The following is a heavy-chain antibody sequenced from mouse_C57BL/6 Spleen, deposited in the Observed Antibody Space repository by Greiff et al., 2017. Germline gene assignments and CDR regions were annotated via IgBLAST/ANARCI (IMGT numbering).Heavy chain of an antibody. CDR3: VRQDYYGSSYGSYAMDY. Sequence: EVQLVESGGGLVQPKGSLKLSCAASGFSFNTYAMNWVRQAPGKGLEWVARIRSKSNNYATYYADSVKDRFTISRDDSESMLYLQMNNLKTEDTAMYYCVRQDYYGSSYGSYAMDYWGQGTSVTVSS. CDR1: GFSFNTYA. J-gene: IGHJ4*01. D-gene: IGHD1-1*01. CDR2: IRSKSNNYAT. V-gene: IGHV10-1*01.